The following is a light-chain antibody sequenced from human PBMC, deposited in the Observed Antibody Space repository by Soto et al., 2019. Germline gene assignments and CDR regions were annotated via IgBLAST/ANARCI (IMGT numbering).Light chain of an antibody. Sequence: QSVLTQPPSASGSPGQSVTISCTGTSSDAGGYNYVSWYQQYPGKAPKLMIYEVSKRPSGVPDRFSGSKSGNTASLTVSGLQAEDEADYYCSSYADSNNLVFGGGTKLTVL. CDR1: SSDAGGYNY. J-gene: IGLJ2*01. CDR2: EVS. CDR3: SSYADSNNLV. V-gene: IGLV2-8*01.